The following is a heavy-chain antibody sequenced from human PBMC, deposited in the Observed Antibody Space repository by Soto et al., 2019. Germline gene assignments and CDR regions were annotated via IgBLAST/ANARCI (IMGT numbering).Heavy chain of an antibody. Sequence: AGGSLRLSCAASGFTFISYNMNWVRQAPGKGLEWVSYISSSGSTIYYADSVKGRFTISRDNAKNSLYLQMNSLRAEDTAVYYCARVAYYYDSSGYFYWGQGTLVTVSS. CDR3: ARVAYYYDSSGYFY. V-gene: IGHV3-48*01. J-gene: IGHJ4*02. CDR1: GFTFISYN. CDR2: ISSSGSTI. D-gene: IGHD3-22*01.